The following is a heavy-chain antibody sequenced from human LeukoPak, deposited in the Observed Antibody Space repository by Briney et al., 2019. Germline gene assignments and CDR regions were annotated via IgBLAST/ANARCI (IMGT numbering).Heavy chain of an antibody. J-gene: IGHJ4*02. Sequence: SETLSLTCTVSGGSIGSYYWSWIRQPPGKGLEWIGYIYYSGSTNYNPSLKSRVTISVDTSKNQFSLKLSSVTAADTAVYYCARDQGGYNSFDYWGQGTLVTVSS. CDR2: IYYSGST. D-gene: IGHD5-24*01. V-gene: IGHV4-59*01. CDR3: ARDQGGYNSFDY. CDR1: GGSIGSYY.